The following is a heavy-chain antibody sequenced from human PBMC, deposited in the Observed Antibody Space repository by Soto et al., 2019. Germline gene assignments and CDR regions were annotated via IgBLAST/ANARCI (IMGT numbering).Heavy chain of an antibody. CDR3: ARDRVYYYDSSGYYNFDF. CDR1: GFTFSHYA. V-gene: IGHV3-30-3*01. D-gene: IGHD3-22*01. Sequence: QVQLVESGGGVVQPGRSLRVSCAASGFTFSHYAMHWVRQAPGKGLEWVAVVSYDGTKQFYADSVKGRFTISRDSSKSTLYLQMNNLRDEDTAVYYCARDRVYYYDSSGYYNFDFSGQGTLVTVSS. J-gene: IGHJ4*02. CDR2: VSYDGTKQ.